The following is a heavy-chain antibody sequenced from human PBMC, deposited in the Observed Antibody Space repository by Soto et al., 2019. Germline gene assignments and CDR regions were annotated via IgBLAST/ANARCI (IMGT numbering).Heavy chain of an antibody. D-gene: IGHD3-22*01. Sequence: PGGPRRFSVAASGFTFSSSGIHGVPQAPGKGVEWMAVISYDGSYQYYAGTVKGRFTISRDNYKNTLYLQMNSLRAEDTTVYYCARDPYYDSSGYPDYWGQGTLVTVSS. CDR3: ARDPYYDSSGYPDY. V-gene: IGHV3-30-3*01. CDR2: ISYDGSYQ. CDR1: GFTFSSSG. J-gene: IGHJ4*02.